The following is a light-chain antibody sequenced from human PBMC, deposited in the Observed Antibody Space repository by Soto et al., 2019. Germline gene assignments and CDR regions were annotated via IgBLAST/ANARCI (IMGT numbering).Light chain of an antibody. CDR3: QSYDSSLSGWV. J-gene: IGLJ3*02. Sequence: QSVLTQAPSVSGAPGQRVTISCTGSSSNIGAGYNVHWYQQLPGTAPKLLIYGNSNRPSGVPDRYSGSKSGTSASLAITGLQAEDEADYYCQSYDSSLSGWVFGGGTKLIVL. V-gene: IGLV1-40*01. CDR1: SSNIGAGYN. CDR2: GNS.